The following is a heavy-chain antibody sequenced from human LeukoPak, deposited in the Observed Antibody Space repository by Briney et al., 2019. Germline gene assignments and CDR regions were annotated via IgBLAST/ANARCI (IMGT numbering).Heavy chain of an antibody. CDR1: GLTFRSYD. V-gene: IGHV3-30-3*01. CDR2: IAYDGSNK. D-gene: IGHD3-10*01. Sequence: GGSLRLSCAASGLTFRSYDMHWVRQAPGKGRAGVAVIAYDGSNKYYEDSVKGRFTISRDNSKNTVYLQMNSQRAEDTAVYYWAKDYLFARFDCWGQGTLVTVSS. J-gene: IGHJ4*02. CDR3: AKDYLFARFDC.